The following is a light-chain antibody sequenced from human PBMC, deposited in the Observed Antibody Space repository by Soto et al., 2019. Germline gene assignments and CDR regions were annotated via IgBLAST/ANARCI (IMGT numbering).Light chain of an antibody. CDR3: QQYSTYST. Sequence: DIQMTQCPSTLSASVGDRVTMTCRASQNIGTSLAWYQQTPGKAPNPLIYDASSLKSGVPSRFSGSGSGTEFTLTISSLQPDDFATYYCQQYSTYSTFGQGTRLEIK. CDR2: DAS. J-gene: IGKJ5*01. CDR1: QNIGTS. V-gene: IGKV1-5*01.